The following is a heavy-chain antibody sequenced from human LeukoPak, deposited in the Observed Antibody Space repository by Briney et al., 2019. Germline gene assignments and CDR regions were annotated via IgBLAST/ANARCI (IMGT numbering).Heavy chain of an antibody. V-gene: IGHV3-21*01. CDR1: GFTFSSYS. CDR3: ARGYSSGWYLGAFDI. D-gene: IGHD6-19*01. CDR2: ISSSSSYI. Sequence: GGSLRLSCAASGFTFSSYSMNWVRQAPGKGLEWVSSISSSSSYIYYADSVKGRFTISRDNAKNSLYLQMNSLRAEDTAVYYCARGYSSGWYLGAFDIWGQGTMVTVSS. J-gene: IGHJ3*02.